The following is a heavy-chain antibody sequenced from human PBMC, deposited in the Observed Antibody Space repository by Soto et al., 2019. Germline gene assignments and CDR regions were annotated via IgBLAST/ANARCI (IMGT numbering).Heavy chain of an antibody. V-gene: IGHV1-58*01. CDR2: IVVGSGNT. CDR3: AAGNSGYGSSDY. J-gene: IGHJ4*02. CDR1: GFTFTSSA. D-gene: IGHD5-12*01. Sequence: SVKVSCKASGFTFTSSAVQWVRQARGQRLEWIGWIVVGSGNTNYAQKFQERVTITRDMSTSTAYMELSSLRSEDTAVYYCAAGNSGYGSSDYWGQGTLVTVSS.